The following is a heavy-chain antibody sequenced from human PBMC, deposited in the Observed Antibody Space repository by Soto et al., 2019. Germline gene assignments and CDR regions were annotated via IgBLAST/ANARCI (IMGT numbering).Heavy chain of an antibody. CDR1: GFTFSRFG. CDR2: ISNDGSDE. V-gene: IGHV3-30*18. Sequence: QVQLVESGGGVVQPGRSLRLSCAASGFTFSRFGMHWVRQSPGKGLEWVAQISNDGSDEDYVDSVKGRFTISRDNSKNTLYLQMDSLGAEDTAVYYCAKDLETRGGGWGTVDYWGQGTLVTVSS. J-gene: IGHJ4*02. CDR3: AKDLETRGGGWGTVDY. D-gene: IGHD6-19*01.